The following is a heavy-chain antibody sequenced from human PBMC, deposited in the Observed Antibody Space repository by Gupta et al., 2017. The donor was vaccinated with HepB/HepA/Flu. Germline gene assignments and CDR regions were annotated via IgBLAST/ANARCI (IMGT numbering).Heavy chain of an antibody. CDR2: VYYGGKP. CDR1: GGSISRSSPY. V-gene: IGHV4-39*01. Sequence: QLQLQESGPRLVKPSETLSLTCTVSGGSISRSSPYWGWIRQPPGQGLEWIANVYYGGKPYYNPSLKSRVTISVDTSKNYFSLKLRSVTAADTAVYYCARLQLGIGGGSWFDPWGQGILVTVSS. CDR3: ARLQLGIGGGSWFDP. D-gene: IGHD1-1*01. J-gene: IGHJ5*02.